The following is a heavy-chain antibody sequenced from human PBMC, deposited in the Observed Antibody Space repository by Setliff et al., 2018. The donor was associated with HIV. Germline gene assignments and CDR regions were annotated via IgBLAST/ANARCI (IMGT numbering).Heavy chain of an antibody. V-gene: IGHV4-34*01. CDR2: IYYSGST. CDR3: ARVSITYRYSIPTFYYYYMDV. CDR1: GGSFSDYY. D-gene: IGHD2-15*01. J-gene: IGHJ6*03. Sequence: SETLSLTCAVYGGSFSDYYWSWIRQPPGKGLEWIGYIYYSGSTNYNPSLKSRVTISVDTSKNQFSLKLRSVTAADTAMYYCARVSITYRYSIPTFYYYYMDVWGKGTKVTVSS.